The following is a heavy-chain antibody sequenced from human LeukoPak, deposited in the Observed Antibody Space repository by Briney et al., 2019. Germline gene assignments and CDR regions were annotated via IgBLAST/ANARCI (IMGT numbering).Heavy chain of an antibody. CDR3: ARIGTWVIVPYAFDI. CDR2: IYYSGST. J-gene: IGHJ3*02. D-gene: IGHD3-22*01. Sequence: PSETLSLTCSGSGGTISSHCWSWIRQPPGKGLEWIGYIYYSGSTNCNPSVKSRVAMSVDTSKKQFSLKLSSLAAADTAVYYCARIGTWVIVPYAFDIWGQGTMVTVSS. CDR1: GGTISSHC. V-gene: IGHV4-59*11.